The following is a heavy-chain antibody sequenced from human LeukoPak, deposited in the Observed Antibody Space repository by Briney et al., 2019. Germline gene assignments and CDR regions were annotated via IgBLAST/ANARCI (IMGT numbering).Heavy chain of an antibody. D-gene: IGHD3-22*01. CDR2: LSGSGTTT. CDR1: GFTFSDYA. V-gene: IGHV3-23*01. Sequence: PGGSLRLSCGASGFTFSDYAMSWVRQVPGKGLEWVSTLSGSGTTTFYANSVKGRFTISRDSSKNTLYLQMNSLRAADTALYYCTKDYDTVGYYSSDYWGQGTLVTVSS. J-gene: IGHJ4*02. CDR3: TKDYDTVGYYSSDY.